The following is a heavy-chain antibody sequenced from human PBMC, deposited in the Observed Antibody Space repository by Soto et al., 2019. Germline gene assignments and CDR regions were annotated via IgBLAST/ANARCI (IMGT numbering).Heavy chain of an antibody. D-gene: IGHD3-3*01. CDR2: TGRSLYPI. V-gene: IGHV3-11*01. CDR1: GFSFSDYY. CDR3: ARDNRRFWDGYYRRYDYYGMDV. J-gene: IGHJ6*02. Sequence: HVQLVESGGGWVEPGGSLRLSCAASGFSFSDYYVNWIRQAPGKGLEWISYTGRSLYPIYYADSLKGQFSISRDSANNSVYLQKNSHGVEDTAVYYCARDNRRFWDGYYRRYDYYGMDVWGRGTTVIVSS.